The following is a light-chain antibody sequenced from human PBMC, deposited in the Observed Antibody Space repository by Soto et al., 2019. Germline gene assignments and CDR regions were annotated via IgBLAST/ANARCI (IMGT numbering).Light chain of an antibody. J-gene: IGLJ2*01. V-gene: IGLV2-23*02. CDR1: SSDVGSYNL. Sequence: QSALTQPASVSGSPGQSITISCTGTSSDVGSYNLVSWYQQHPGKAPKLMIYEVSKRPSGVSNRFSGSKSGNTASLTISGXQAEDEADYYCCSYAGSSSVVFGGGTKVTVL. CDR2: EVS. CDR3: CSYAGSSSVV.